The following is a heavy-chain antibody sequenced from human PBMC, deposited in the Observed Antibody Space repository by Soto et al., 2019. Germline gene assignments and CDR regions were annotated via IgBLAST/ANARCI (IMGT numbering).Heavy chain of an antibody. D-gene: IGHD3-16*01. V-gene: IGHV3-33*01. Sequence: GGSLRLSCAASGFTFSSYGMHWVRQAPGKGLEWVAVIWYDGSNKYYADSVKGRFTISRDNSKNTLYLQMNSLRAEDTAVYYCARDPLGSRYYYGMDVWGQGTTVTVSS. J-gene: IGHJ6*02. CDR3: ARDPLGSRYYYGMDV. CDR2: IWYDGSNK. CDR1: GFTFSSYG.